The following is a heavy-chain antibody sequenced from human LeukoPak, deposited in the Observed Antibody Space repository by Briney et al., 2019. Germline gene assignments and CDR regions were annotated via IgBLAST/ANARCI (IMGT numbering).Heavy chain of an antibody. J-gene: IGHJ4*02. D-gene: IGHD1-26*01. V-gene: IGHV3-23*01. CDR2: ISGSGGST. CDR3: AKDMSSDSGSWNGYFDY. CDR1: GFIFSNYA. Sequence: GGSLRLSCAASGFIFSNYAMNWVRQAPGKGLEWVSAISGSGGSTFYADSVKGRFTISRDNSKNTAYLQMNSLRAEDTAVYYCAKDMSSDSGSWNGYFDYWGQGTLVTVSS.